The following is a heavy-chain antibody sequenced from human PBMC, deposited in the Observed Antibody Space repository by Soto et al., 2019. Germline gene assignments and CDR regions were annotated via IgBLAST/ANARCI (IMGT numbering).Heavy chain of an antibody. Sequence: GGSLRLSCAASGFILSDHYMDWVRQTPGKGLEWVARSGNKHNGYITEYAASAKGRFTISRDDSRNSLYLQMNSLQTEDTALYYCTRVRNSGWYYFDYWGQGTLVTVSS. D-gene: IGHD6-19*01. V-gene: IGHV3-72*01. CDR3: TRVRNSGWYYFDY. J-gene: IGHJ4*02. CDR2: SGNKHNGYIT. CDR1: GFILSDHY.